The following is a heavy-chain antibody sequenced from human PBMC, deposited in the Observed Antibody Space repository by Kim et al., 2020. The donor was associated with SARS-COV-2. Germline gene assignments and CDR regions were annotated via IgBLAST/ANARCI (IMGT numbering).Heavy chain of an antibody. CDR2: ISSTTSTI. CDR1: GFAFSSYC. V-gene: IGHV3-48*02. CDR3: ARNSYGSGTYYPNWFDP. J-gene: IGHJ5*02. D-gene: IGHD3-10*01. Sequence: GGSLRLSCAASGFAFSSYCMNWVRQAPGKGLEWISYISSTTSTIFYADSVKGRFTISRDNAKSSLYLQMNSLRDDDTAVYYCARNSYGSGTYYPNWFDPWGQGTLVTVSS.